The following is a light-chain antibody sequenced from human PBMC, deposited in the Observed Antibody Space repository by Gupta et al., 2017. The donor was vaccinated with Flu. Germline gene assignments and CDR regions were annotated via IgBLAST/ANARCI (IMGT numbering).Light chain of an antibody. CDR2: EAT. Sequence: QSALTQPASVSGYPGQSITISCTGTSSDIGTYNLVSWYQQRPGKAPELMIYEATKRPSGVSDRFSGSNSGNTASLTISGLQGDDEADYYCCSHGGSNTFVFGSGTKVT. V-gene: IGLV2-23*01. J-gene: IGLJ1*01. CDR3: CSHGGSNTFV. CDR1: SSDIGTYNL.